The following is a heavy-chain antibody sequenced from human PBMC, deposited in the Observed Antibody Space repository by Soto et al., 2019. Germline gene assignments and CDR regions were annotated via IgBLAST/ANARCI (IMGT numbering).Heavy chain of an antibody. V-gene: IGHV4-59*08. D-gene: IGHD6-19*01. CDR3: ARHGSDSGWFFFDP. CDR1: GGGISGYY. Sequence: SETVSPTSSLPGGGISGYYWRSLRQPPGKGLEWIGYVSFGGITDYHPSLKSRVTMSIDTSKNQFSLKMISVTAADTAVYYCARHGSDSGWFFFDPWGQGALVTVSS. CDR2: VSFGGIT. J-gene: IGHJ5*02.